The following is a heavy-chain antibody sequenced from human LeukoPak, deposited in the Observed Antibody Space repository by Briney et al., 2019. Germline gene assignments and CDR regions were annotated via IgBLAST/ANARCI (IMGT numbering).Heavy chain of an antibody. CDR1: GFTFSSYS. CDR3: ARSMRYSFTLNY. CDR2: ISSSSSCI. J-gene: IGHJ4*02. Sequence: GGSLRLSCAASGFTFSSYSMNWVRQAPGKGLEWVSSISSSSSCIYYADSVKGRFTISRDNAKNSLYLQMNSLRAEDTAVYYCARSMRYSFTLNYWGQGTLVTVSS. V-gene: IGHV3-21*01. D-gene: IGHD5-18*01.